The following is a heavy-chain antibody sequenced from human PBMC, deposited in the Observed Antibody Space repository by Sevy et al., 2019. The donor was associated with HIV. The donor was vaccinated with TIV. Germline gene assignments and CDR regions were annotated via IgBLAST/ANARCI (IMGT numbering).Heavy chain of an antibody. CDR2: ISYYGSNK. CDR1: GFIFSNYA. J-gene: IGHJ4*02. D-gene: IGHD3-22*01. Sequence: GGSLRLSCAASGFIFSNYAIHWVRRAPGKGLEWVAVISYYGSNKHYAASVKGRFTISRDNSRNTLFLQMNSLRLDDTAVYYCARDPTFSSDTRGYYPFDSWGQGTLVTVSS. CDR3: ARDPTFSSDTRGYYPFDS. V-gene: IGHV3-30*04.